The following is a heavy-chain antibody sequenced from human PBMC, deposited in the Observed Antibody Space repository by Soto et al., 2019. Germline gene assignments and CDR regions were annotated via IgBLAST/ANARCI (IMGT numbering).Heavy chain of an antibody. CDR3: AGGGLYCGGDCYGSTDYFDY. CDR2: INAGNDNT. CDR1: GYTFTNYA. Sequence: ASVKVSCKASGYTFTNYAMHWVRQAPGQRLEWMGWINAGNDNTKYSQKFQGRVTITRDTSASTAYMELSSLRSEDTAVFYCAGGGLYCGGDCYGSTDYFDYWGQGTLVTVSS. J-gene: IGHJ4*02. D-gene: IGHD2-21*02. V-gene: IGHV1-3*01.